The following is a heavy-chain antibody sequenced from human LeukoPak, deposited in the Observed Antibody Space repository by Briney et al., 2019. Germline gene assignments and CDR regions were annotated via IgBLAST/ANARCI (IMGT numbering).Heavy chain of an antibody. D-gene: IGHD2-2*01. Sequence: GGALGLSWAASGFTFYDYAMHWVRQAAGKGLDWVAAISGRGGSTYFADAVKGRFTISRDISKNTLYLQVNSLSAEDTAVYYCAPPGLPWTAVKFDHWGQGPLVRVSS. V-gene: IGHV3-23*01. J-gene: IGHJ4*02. CDR1: GFTFYDYA. CDR3: APPGLPWTAVKFDH. CDR2: ISGRGGST.